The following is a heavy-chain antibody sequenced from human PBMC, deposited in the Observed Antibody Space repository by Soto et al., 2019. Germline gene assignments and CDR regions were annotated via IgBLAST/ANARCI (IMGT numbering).Heavy chain of an antibody. CDR2: ISWNSGAR. V-gene: IGHV3-9*01. CDR3: AKDGQRLIAARPGQTLDC. CDR1: GFNFDDYA. J-gene: IGHJ4*02. Sequence: EVQLVESGGGLVQPGRSLRLSCAVSGFNFDDYAMHWVRQAPGRGLEWVSGISWNSGARVYADSVKGRFTISRDNAKNSLYLQLDSLRVDDTALFYCAKDGQRLIAARPGQTLDCWGQGTLVTVSS. D-gene: IGHD6-6*01.